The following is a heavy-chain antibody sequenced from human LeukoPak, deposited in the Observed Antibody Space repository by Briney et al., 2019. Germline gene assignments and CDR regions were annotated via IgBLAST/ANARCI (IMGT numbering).Heavy chain of an antibody. V-gene: IGHV4-34*01. Sequence: PSETLSLTCAVSGGSFSGYYWSRIREPPGKGQEWLGEINHSGSTNYNPSLKRRVTISVDTSKTQFSLKLSSVTAADTAVYYCARVKDQLGDAFDIWGQGTMVTVSS. CDR2: INHSGST. D-gene: IGHD1-1*01. CDR3: ARVKDQLGDAFDI. J-gene: IGHJ3*02. CDR1: GGSFSGYY.